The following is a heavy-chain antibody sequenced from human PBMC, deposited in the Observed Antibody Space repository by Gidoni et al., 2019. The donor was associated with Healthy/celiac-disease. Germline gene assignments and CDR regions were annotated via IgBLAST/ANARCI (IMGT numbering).Heavy chain of an antibody. D-gene: IGHD2-2*01. V-gene: IGHV3-48*02. J-gene: IGHJ6*02. Sequence: EVQLVESGGGLVQPGGSLRLSCAASGFTFSSSSMNWVRQAPGKGLEWVSYISSSSSTIYYADSVKGRFTISRDNAKNSLYLQMNSLRDEDTAVYYCARVPCSSTSCYPYYYYYGMDVWGQGTTVTVSS. CDR1: GFTFSSSS. CDR3: ARVPCSSTSCYPYYYYYGMDV. CDR2: ISSSSSTI.